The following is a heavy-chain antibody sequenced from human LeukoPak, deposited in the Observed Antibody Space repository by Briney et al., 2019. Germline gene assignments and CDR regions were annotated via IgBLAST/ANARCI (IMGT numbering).Heavy chain of an antibody. CDR2: IRSKTDGGTT. CDR3: TTGGPRRH. D-gene: IGHD3-16*01. V-gene: IGHV3-15*01. CDR1: GXTFDTDW. J-gene: IGHJ4*02. Sequence: GGSLRLSCAASGXTFDTDWMNWFRQAPGKGLEWVGLIRSKTDGGTTDNAAPVKGRFAISRDDSRNMLFLQMNSLKTEDTGVYYCTTGGPRRHWGQGTLVTVSS.